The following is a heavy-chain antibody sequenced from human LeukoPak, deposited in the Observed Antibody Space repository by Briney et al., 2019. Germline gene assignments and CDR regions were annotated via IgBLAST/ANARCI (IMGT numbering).Heavy chain of an antibody. Sequence: PGGSLRLSCAASGFTFSTYVMSWVRQAPGKGLEWVSVISGSGGSTNYADSVKGRFTVSRDSSKNTLSLQMNRLRAEDTAIYYCARGAGYCSGGSCHDYWGQGTLVTVSS. CDR1: GFTFSTYV. V-gene: IGHV3-23*01. CDR3: ARGAGYCSGGSCHDY. D-gene: IGHD2-15*01. J-gene: IGHJ4*02. CDR2: ISGSGGST.